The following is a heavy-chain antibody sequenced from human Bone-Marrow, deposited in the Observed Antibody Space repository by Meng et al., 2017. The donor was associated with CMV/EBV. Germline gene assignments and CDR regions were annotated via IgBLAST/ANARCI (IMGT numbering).Heavy chain of an antibody. J-gene: IGHJ5*02. CDR3: ARRLENWFDP. CDR2: MNPNSGNT. D-gene: IGHD1-1*01. V-gene: IGHV1-8*03. Sequence: ASVKVSCKASGYTFTGYYMHWVRQATGQGLEWMGWMNPNSGNTGYAQKFQGRVTITRNTSISTAYMELSSLRSEDTAVYYCARRLENWFDPWGQGTLVTVSS. CDR1: GYTFTGYY.